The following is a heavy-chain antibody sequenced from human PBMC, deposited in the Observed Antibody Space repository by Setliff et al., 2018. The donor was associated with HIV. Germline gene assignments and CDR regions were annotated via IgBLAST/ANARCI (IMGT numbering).Heavy chain of an antibody. CDR2: IIPLLGTP. J-gene: IGHJ3*01. CDR1: GGSFSNYA. D-gene: IGHD6-19*01. CDR3: ARDRSGIAVAAPDAFDV. Sequence: SVKVSCKASGGSFSNYAINWVRQAPGQGLEWMGGIIPLLGTPNYAHKFQGRVTITADKYSSTVYMELSSLRSEDSAVFYCARDRSGIAVAAPDAFDVWGQGTMVTVSS. V-gene: IGHV1-69*06.